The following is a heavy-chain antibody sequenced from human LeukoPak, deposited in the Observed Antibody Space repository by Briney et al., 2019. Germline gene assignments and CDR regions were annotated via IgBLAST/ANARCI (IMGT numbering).Heavy chain of an antibody. CDR1: GGSISSYY. V-gene: IGHV4-4*07. CDR2: IYTSGST. D-gene: IGHD4-23*01. CDR3: AREVDTVDSYYYYYMDV. J-gene: IGHJ6*03. Sequence: SETLSLTCTVSGGSISSYYWSWIRQPAGKGLEWIGRIYTSGSTNYNPSLKSRVTMSVDTSKNQFSLKLSSVTAADTAVYYCAREVDTVDSYYYYYMDVWGKGTTVTVSS.